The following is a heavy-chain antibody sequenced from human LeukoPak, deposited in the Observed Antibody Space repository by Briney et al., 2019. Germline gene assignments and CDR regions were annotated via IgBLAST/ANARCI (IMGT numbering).Heavy chain of an antibody. CDR3: AREVDYGDRIFDY. CDR1: GGSITSFY. V-gene: IGHV4-59*01. Sequence: PSETLSLTCTVSGGSITSFYWSWIRQPPGKGLEWIGYINYSGSTNYNPSLKSRVTISVDTSKNQFSLNLSSVTAADMAVYYCAREVDYGDRIFDYWGQGALVTVSS. CDR2: INYSGST. D-gene: IGHD4-17*01. J-gene: IGHJ4*02.